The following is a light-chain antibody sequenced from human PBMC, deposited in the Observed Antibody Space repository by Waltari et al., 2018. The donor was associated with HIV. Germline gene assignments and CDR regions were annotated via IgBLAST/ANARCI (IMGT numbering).Light chain of an antibody. CDR3: QQADSLPLT. Sequence: DIQLTQSPSYVSASVVDTFTVTCRASQDISRSLAWYQQKPGKAPELLIFAASTLQSGVSSRFSGSGSGTSFTLTINTLRTEDFATYYCQQADSLPLTFGGGTKVEI. CDR1: QDISRS. J-gene: IGKJ4*01. V-gene: IGKV1-12*01. CDR2: AAS.